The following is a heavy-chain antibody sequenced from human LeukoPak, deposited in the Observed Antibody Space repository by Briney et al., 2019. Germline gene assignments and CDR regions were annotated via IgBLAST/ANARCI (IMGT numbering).Heavy chain of an antibody. D-gene: IGHD2-2*01. CDR1: GFTFSSYW. J-gene: IGHJ6*02. Sequence: PGRSLRLSCAASGFTFSSYWMSWVRQAPGKGLEWVANIKQDGSEKYYVDSVKGRFTISRDNAKNSLYLQMNSLRAEDTAVYYCARGMVPAAINYYYGMDVWGQGTTVTVSS. CDR3: ARGMVPAAINYYYGMDV. CDR2: IKQDGSEK. V-gene: IGHV3-7*01.